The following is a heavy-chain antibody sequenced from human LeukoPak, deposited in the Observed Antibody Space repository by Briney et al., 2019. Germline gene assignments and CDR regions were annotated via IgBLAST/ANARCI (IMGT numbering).Heavy chain of an antibody. V-gene: IGHV7-4-1*02. D-gene: IGHD1-14*01. J-gene: IGHJ4*02. CDR1: GYTFTGYY. CDR2: ISTNTGNP. Sequence: ASVKVSCKASGYTFTGYYMHWVRQAPAQGLEWMGWISTNTGNPTYAQGFTGRFVFSLDTSVSTAYLQISSLKAEDTAVYYCARGPGPPDYWGQGTLVTVSS. CDR3: ARGPGPPDY.